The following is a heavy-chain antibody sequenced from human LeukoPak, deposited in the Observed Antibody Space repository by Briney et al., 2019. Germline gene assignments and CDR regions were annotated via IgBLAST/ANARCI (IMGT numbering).Heavy chain of an antibody. J-gene: IGHJ3*02. Sequence: GGSLRLSCAASGFTFSSYAMSWVRQAPGKGLEWVSGISGSGGSTYYADSVKGRFTISRDNSKNTLYLQMNSLRAEDTAVYYCAKDWGSSDAFDIWGQGTMVTVSS. CDR2: ISGSGGST. V-gene: IGHV3-23*01. D-gene: IGHD3-16*01. CDR3: AKDWGSSDAFDI. CDR1: GFTFSSYA.